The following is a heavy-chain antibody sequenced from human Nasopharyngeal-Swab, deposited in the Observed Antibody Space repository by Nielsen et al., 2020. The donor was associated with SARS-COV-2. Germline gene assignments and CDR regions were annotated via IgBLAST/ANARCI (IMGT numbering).Heavy chain of an antibody. CDR3: ARGTTFQDAFDI. Sequence: WVRQMPGKGLEWIGYIYHSGSTYYNPSLKSRVTISVDRSKNQFSLKLSSVTAADTAVYYCARGTTFQDAFDIWGQGTMVTVSS. J-gene: IGHJ3*02. CDR2: IYHSGST. D-gene: IGHD1/OR15-1a*01. V-gene: IGHV4-30-2*01.